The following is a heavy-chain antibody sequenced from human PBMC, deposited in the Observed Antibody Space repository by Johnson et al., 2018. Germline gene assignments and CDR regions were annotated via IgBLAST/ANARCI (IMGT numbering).Heavy chain of an antibody. CDR2: ISSDGGTA. Sequence: QVQLVQSGGGVVQPGGSLRLSCAASGFAFSRHGMHWVRQVPGKGPEWVAVISSDGGTAYYVDSVKGRFTISRDNSKNTVYLQMNSLRAEDTAVYYCAKDLQGISYIFDIWGQGTLVTVSS. V-gene: IGHV3-30*18. J-gene: IGHJ3*02. CDR3: AKDLQGISYIFDI. CDR1: GFAFSRHG. D-gene: IGHD2-21*01.